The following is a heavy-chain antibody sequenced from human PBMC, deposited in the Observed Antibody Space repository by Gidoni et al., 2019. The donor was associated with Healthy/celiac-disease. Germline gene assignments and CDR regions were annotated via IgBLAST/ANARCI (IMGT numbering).Heavy chain of an antibody. CDR3: ARNGAEYSSSYTDY. Sequence: EVPLAESGGGLGRLGGSLRLSRPASGFTFSSYSMNWVRQAPGKGLGWVSSISSSSSYIYYADSVKGRFTISRDNAKNSLYLQMNSLRAEDTAVYYCARNGAEYSSSYTDYWGQGTLVTVSS. D-gene: IGHD6-6*01. J-gene: IGHJ4*02. CDR2: ISSSSSYI. CDR1: GFTFSSYS. V-gene: IGHV3-21*01.